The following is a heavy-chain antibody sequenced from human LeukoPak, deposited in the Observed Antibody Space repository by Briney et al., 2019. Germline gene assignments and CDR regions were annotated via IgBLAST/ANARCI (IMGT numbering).Heavy chain of an antibody. Sequence: GGSLRLSCAASGFTFSDYYMSWIRQAPGKGLEWLSYINSRGDTIYYADSVKGRFTISRDNAKKSLYLQMNTLRAEDTALYYCAKPISRYYYGSESYWGQGTLVTVSS. V-gene: IGHV3-11*01. CDR1: GFTFSDYY. CDR3: AKPISRYYYGSESY. D-gene: IGHD3-10*01. CDR2: INSRGDTI. J-gene: IGHJ4*02.